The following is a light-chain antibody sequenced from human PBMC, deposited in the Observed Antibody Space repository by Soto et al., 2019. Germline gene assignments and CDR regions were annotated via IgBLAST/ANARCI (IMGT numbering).Light chain of an antibody. CDR2: DAS. CDR1: QSISNY. V-gene: IGKV3-11*01. Sequence: EIVLTHSPATLSLSPGETATLSCRASQSISNYLAWYQHKPGQAPRLLIFDASNRATGIPARFSGSGSGTDFTLTISGLEPEDFAVYYCQQYGNSPWTFGQGTKVDIK. CDR3: QQYGNSPWT. J-gene: IGKJ1*01.